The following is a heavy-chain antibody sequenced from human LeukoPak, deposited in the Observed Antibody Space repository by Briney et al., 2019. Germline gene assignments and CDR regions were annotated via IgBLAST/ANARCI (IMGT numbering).Heavy chain of an antibody. CDR1: GFTFTDYA. D-gene: IGHD3-22*01. V-gene: IGHV3-23*01. Sequence: GGSLRLSCAASGFTFTDYAVTWVRQAPGKGLEWVSGINTNGDRTSYADSVKGRFTLSRDNSKNTLYLQMNSLRAEDTAAYYCVRELTYYYDVRGPPHWGQGTLVTVSS. CDR2: INTNGDRT. CDR3: VRELTYYYDVRGPPH. J-gene: IGHJ4*02.